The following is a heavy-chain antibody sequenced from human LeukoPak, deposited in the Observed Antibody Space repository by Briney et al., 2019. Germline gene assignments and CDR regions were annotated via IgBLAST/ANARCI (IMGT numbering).Heavy chain of an antibody. CDR1: GYSLSDYY. CDR2: ISAYNGNT. Sequence: ASVKVSCKASGYSLSDYYTHWVRQAPGQGLEWMGWISAYNGNTNYAQKLQGRVTMTTDTSTSTAYMELRSLRSDDTAVYYCARGYYYYYGMDVWGQGTTVTVSS. CDR3: ARGYYYYYGMDV. V-gene: IGHV1-18*01. J-gene: IGHJ6*02.